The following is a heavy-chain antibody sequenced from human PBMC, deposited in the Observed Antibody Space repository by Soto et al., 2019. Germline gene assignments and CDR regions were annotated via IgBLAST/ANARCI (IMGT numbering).Heavy chain of an antibody. Sequence: QVQLQESGPGLVKPSQTLSLTCTVSGGSISSGDYYWSWIRQPPGKGLEWIGYIYYSGSTYYNPSLQSRVTISVDTSRNQFSLKLSSVTAADTAVYYCARGYCSGGSCPPFDYWGQGTLVTVSS. J-gene: IGHJ4*02. CDR3: ARGYCSGGSCPPFDY. V-gene: IGHV4-30-4*01. CDR1: GGSISSGDYY. CDR2: IYYSGST. D-gene: IGHD2-15*01.